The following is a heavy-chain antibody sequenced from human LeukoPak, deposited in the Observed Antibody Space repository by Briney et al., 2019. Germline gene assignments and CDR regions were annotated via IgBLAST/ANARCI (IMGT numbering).Heavy chain of an antibody. CDR3: AREVGANTPFYYYYYYMDV. Sequence: GGSLRLSCAASGFTFSSYWMSWVRQAPGKGLGWVANIKQDGSEKYYVDSVKGRFTISRDNAKNSLYLQMNSLRAEDTAVYHCAREVGANTPFYYYYYYMDVWGKGTTVTVSS. CDR2: IKQDGSEK. J-gene: IGHJ6*03. V-gene: IGHV3-7*01. CDR1: GFTFSSYW. D-gene: IGHD1-26*01.